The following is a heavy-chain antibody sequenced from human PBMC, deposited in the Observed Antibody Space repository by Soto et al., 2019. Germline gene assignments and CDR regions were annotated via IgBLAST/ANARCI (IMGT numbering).Heavy chain of an antibody. CDR2: VNSAGSAS. CDR1: GFTCSSYW. Sequence: EVQLVESGGGLVQPGGSLRLSCVGSGFTCSSYWMHWVRQPPGKGLVWVSRVNSAGSASSYADSVKGRFTVSRDNAKNTLYLQMNSLSAEDTAIYYCATGGYSYCWGYWGQGTLVTVSS. J-gene: IGHJ4*02. V-gene: IGHV3-74*01. CDR3: ATGGYSYCWGY. D-gene: IGHD5-18*01.